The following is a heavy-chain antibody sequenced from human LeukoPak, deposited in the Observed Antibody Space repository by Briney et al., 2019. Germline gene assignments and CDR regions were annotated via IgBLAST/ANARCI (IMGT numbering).Heavy chain of an antibody. Sequence: GGSLRLSCAASGFTFSNAWMSWVRQAPGKGLEWVGRIKSKTDGGTTDYAAPVKGRFTISRDDSKNTLYLQMNSLKTEDTAVYYCTTDVHYYDSSGYYLDGVYYFDYWGQGTLVTVSS. V-gene: IGHV3-15*01. D-gene: IGHD3-22*01. CDR1: GFTFSNAW. J-gene: IGHJ4*02. CDR2: IKSKTDGGTT. CDR3: TTDVHYYDSSGYYLDGVYYFDY.